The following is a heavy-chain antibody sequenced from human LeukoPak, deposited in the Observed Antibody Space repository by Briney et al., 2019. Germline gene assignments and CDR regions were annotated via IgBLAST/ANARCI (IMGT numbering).Heavy chain of an antibody. D-gene: IGHD3-10*01. Sequence: GGSLRLSCAASGFTFSSYAMSWVRQAPGKGLEWVSAISGSGGSTYYADSVKGRFTISRDNSKNTLYLQMNSLRAEDTAVYYCAKSAGSGSYDDYYYYYGMDVWGQGTTVTVSS. CDR3: AKSAGSGSYDDYYYYYGMDV. V-gene: IGHV3-23*01. CDR1: GFTFSSYA. J-gene: IGHJ6*02. CDR2: ISGSGGST.